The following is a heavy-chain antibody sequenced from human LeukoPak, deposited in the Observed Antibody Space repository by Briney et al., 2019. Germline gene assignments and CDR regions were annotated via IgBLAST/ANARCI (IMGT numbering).Heavy chain of an antibody. Sequence: GGSLRLSCAASGFVFSSLDMGWVRQAPGKGLEWVSYISPSGSTRNFAESVKGRFTISRDNAKNSLYLQMNSLRDEDTAVYYCARGNWFDPWGQGTLVTVSS. CDR2: ISPSGSTR. CDR3: ARGNWFDP. V-gene: IGHV3-48*03. CDR1: GFVFSSLD. J-gene: IGHJ5*02.